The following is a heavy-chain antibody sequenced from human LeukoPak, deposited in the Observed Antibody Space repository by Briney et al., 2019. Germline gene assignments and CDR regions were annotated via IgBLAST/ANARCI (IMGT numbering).Heavy chain of an antibody. D-gene: IGHD1-1*01. CDR2: ISSSSSYI. J-gene: IGHJ3*02. CDR1: GFTFSSYS. Sequence: GGSLRLSCAASGFTFSSYSVTWVRQAPGKGLEWVSSISSSSSYIYYADSVTGRFTISRDNAKNSLYLQMNSLRAEDTAVYYCARGGLLENDAFDIWGQGTMVTVSS. CDR3: ARGGLLENDAFDI. V-gene: IGHV3-21*01.